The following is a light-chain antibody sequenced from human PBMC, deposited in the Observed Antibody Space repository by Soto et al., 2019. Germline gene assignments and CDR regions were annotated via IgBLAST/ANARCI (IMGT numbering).Light chain of an antibody. V-gene: IGKV1-5*01. J-gene: IGKJ1*01. Sequence: DIQVTQSPSTLSASVGDRVTITCGASQSIGTWLAWYQQKPGKAPKLLIFDASTLESGVPSRFSGSGSGTDFTLTISGLQPGDSATYYCQQYNSYSPTFGHGTKVEVK. CDR3: QQYNSYSPT. CDR2: DAS. CDR1: QSIGTW.